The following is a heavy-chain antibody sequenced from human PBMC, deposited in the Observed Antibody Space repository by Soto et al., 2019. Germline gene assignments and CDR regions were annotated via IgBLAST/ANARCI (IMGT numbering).Heavy chain of an antibody. D-gene: IGHD2-2*02. Sequence: GGSLRLSCAASGFSFSKFWMSWVRQAPGKGLEWVANIKQDGSQKYYVDSVKGRFTISRDNAKNSLYLQMNSLTADDTAVYYCARVLLYSASGRGWFDPWGQGTLVTAPQ. CDR2: IKQDGSQK. J-gene: IGHJ5*02. CDR1: GFSFSKFW. V-gene: IGHV3-7*03. CDR3: ARVLLYSASGRGWFDP.